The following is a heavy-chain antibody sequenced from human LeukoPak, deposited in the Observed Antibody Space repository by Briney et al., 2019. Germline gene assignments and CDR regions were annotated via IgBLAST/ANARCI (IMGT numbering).Heavy chain of an antibody. CDR3: ARGIPGDHPFGYFDY. V-gene: IGHV4-59*01. Sequence: PSETLSLTCTVSGGSISSYYWSWIRQPPGKGLEWIGYIYYSGSTNYNPSLKSRVTISVDTSKNQFSLKLSSVTAADTAVYYCARGIPGDHPFGYFDYWGQGTLVTVSS. D-gene: IGHD3-10*01. J-gene: IGHJ4*02. CDR1: GGSISSYY. CDR2: IYYSGST.